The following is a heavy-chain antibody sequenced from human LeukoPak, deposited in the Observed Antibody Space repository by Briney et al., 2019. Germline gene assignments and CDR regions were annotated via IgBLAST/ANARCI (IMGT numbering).Heavy chain of an antibody. CDR2: ISSSSSTI. J-gene: IGHJ4*02. CDR1: GFTFSSYS. CDR3: ARDGRRPPYYFDY. V-gene: IGHV3-48*01. D-gene: IGHD3/OR15-3a*01. Sequence: GGSLRLSRAASGFTFSSYSMNWVRQAPGKGLEWVSYISSSSSTIYYADSVKGRFTTSRDNAKNSLYLQMNSLRAEDTAVYYCARDGRRPPYYFDYWGQGTLVTVSS.